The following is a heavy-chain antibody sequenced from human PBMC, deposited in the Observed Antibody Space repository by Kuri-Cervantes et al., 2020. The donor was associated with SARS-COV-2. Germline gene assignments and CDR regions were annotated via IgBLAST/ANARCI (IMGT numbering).Heavy chain of an antibody. CDR3: ARGAPSGHFDY. V-gene: IGHV3-23*01. CDR2: ISGSGGST. J-gene: IGHJ4*02. CDR1: GFTFSSYA. D-gene: IGHD3-10*01. Sequence: GESLKISCAASGFTFSSYAMSWVRQAPGKGLEWVSAISGSGGSTYYADSVKGRFTISRDNSKNTLYLQMNSLRAEDTAVYYCARGAPSGHFDYWGQGTLVTVSS.